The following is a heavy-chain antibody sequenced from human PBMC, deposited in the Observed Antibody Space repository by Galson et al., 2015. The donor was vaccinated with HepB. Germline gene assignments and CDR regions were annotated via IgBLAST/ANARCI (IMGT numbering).Heavy chain of an antibody. Sequence: SLRLSCAASGFTVSSNYMSWVRQAPGKGLEWVSVLYSGGRTYYADSVKGRITISRDTSKNTLYLQMNSLRVDDTAVYYCARGGGLSTWNDGCFDHWGQGTLVSVSS. D-gene: IGHD1-1*01. J-gene: IGHJ4*02. CDR3: ARGGGLSTWNDGCFDH. CDR1: GFTVSSNY. CDR2: LYSGGRT. V-gene: IGHV3-53*01.